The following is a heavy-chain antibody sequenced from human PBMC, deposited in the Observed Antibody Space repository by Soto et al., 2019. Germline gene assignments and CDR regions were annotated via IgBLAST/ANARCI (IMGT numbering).Heavy chain of an antibody. CDR2: ITPILGTA. J-gene: IGHJ6*01. CDR3: ASGSSGPIAAAGNYYYYGIDG. CDR1: GGTFSSYA. V-gene: IGHV1-69*13. D-gene: IGHD6-13*01. Sequence: SVKVSCKASGGTFSSYAISWVRQAPGQGLEWMGGITPILGTANYAQKFQGRVTITADESTSTAYLELSSLKSEDTAVYYCASGSSGPIAAAGNYYYYGIDGWGQGTTVTVSS.